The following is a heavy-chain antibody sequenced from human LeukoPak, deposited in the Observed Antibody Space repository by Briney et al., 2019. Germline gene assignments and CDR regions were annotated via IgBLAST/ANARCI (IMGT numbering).Heavy chain of an antibody. D-gene: IGHD2-2*01. J-gene: IGHJ6*02. CDR1: GGSFSGYY. Sequence: SETLSLTCAVYGGSFSGYYWSWIRQPPGKGLEWIGEINHSGSTNYNPSLKSRVTISVGTSKNQFSLKLSSVTAADTAVYYCASEMPGPGVVWGQGTTVTVSS. CDR3: ASEMPGPGVV. CDR2: INHSGST. V-gene: IGHV4-34*01.